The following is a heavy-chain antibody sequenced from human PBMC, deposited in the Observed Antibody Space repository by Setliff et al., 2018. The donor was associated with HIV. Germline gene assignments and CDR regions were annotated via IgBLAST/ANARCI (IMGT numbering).Heavy chain of an antibody. CDR3: ARGRKKTLAVSGTRYFDF. J-gene: IGHJ4*02. D-gene: IGHD6-19*01. CDR1: GGSLSGFY. Sequence: SETLSLTCAVYGGSLSGFYWTFIRQSPGKGLEWIGEVTHSGSTTYDPSLKSRITISVDTSKNQFSLKLTSVTAADMGVYYCARGRKKTLAVSGTRYFDFWGPGMLVTVSS. V-gene: IGHV4-34*01. CDR2: VTHSGST.